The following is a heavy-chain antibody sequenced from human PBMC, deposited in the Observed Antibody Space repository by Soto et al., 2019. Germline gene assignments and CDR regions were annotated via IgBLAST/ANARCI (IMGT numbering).Heavy chain of an antibody. J-gene: IGHJ4*02. Sequence: QVQVVESGGGVFRPGGSLRLSWAASGFTFDSHTLHWVRQSPAKGLEWLALISYDGSLKSTADSVKGRFTISRDNGRNTLFLEMTSLKSEDTAVYFCARTYSSSWNYLDYWGQGTLVTVTS. CDR2: ISYDGSLK. D-gene: IGHD6-13*01. CDR1: GFTFDSHT. V-gene: IGHV3-30*04. CDR3: ARTYSSSWNYLDY.